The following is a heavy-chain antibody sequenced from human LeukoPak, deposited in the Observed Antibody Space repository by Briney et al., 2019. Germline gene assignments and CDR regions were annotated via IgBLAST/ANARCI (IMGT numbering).Heavy chain of an antibody. CDR2: ISWNSGGI. CDR1: GFTFDDYA. CDR3: AKDNYYGSGALYGMDV. V-gene: IGHV3-9*01. Sequence: PGRSLRLSCAASGFTFDDYAMHWVRQAPGKGLEWVSGISWNSGGIGYADSVKGRFTISRDNAKNSLYLQMNSLRAEDTALYYCAKDNYYGSGALYGMDVWGQGTTVTVSS. D-gene: IGHD3-10*01. J-gene: IGHJ6*02.